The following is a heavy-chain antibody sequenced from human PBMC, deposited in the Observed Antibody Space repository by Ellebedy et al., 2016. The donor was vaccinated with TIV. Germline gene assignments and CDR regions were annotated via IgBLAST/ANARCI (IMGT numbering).Heavy chain of an antibody. J-gene: IGHJ4*02. CDR3: TVNNVWGTPNMDDY. CDR1: GFTFSSYA. CDR2: ISGSGGST. V-gene: IGHV3-23*01. D-gene: IGHD3-16*01. Sequence: GGSLRLSXAASGFTFSSYAMSWVRQAPGKGLEWVSAISGSGGSTYYADSVKGRFTISRDNSKNTLYLQMNSLRAEDTAVYYCTVNNVWGTPNMDDYWGQGTLVTVSS.